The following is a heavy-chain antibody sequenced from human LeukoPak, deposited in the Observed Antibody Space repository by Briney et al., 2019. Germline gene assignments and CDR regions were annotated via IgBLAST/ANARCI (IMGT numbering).Heavy chain of an antibody. CDR3: AKGCQCPSGLSSWFDP. Sequence: SGGSLRLSCAASGFTFSDYYMSWIRQAPGKGREWGSYNNSGDSTVYYADSVRGPFTLSRDNAKNSLYLQMSSLRVEATAVYYCAKGCQCPSGLSSWFDPRGQGTLVAVSS. V-gene: IGHV3-11*01. J-gene: IGHJ5*02. CDR2: NNSGDSTV. CDR1: GFTFSDYY. D-gene: IGHD1-14*01.